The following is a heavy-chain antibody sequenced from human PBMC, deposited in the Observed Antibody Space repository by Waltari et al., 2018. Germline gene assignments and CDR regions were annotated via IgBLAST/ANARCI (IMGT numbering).Heavy chain of an antibody. CDR2: IRSKAYGGTT. CDR1: GFTFGDYA. CDR3: TRGDCGGDCYSSGGVDFDY. V-gene: IGHV3-49*05. J-gene: IGHJ4*02. Sequence: ESGGGLVKPGRSLRLSCTASGFTFGDYAMSWFRQAPGKGLEWVGFIRSKAYGGTTEYAASVKGRFTISRDDSKSIAYLQMNSLKTEGTAVYYCTRGDCGGDCYSSGGVDFDYWGQGTLVTVSS. D-gene: IGHD2-21*01.